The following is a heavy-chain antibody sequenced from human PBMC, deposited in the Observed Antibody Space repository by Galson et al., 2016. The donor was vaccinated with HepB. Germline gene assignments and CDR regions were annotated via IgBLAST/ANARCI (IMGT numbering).Heavy chain of an antibody. CDR2: IYDSGTT. V-gene: IGHV4-61*01. D-gene: IGHD2-21*01. CDR3: ANMIAFPCSAGNCPTGFAP. CDR1: GASVSSTNYH. J-gene: IGHJ5*02. Sequence: ETLSLTCTVSGASVSSTNYHWSWIRQSPGTGLEWIGYIYDSGTTKYGPPLKSRVTISIDTSKNQFSLQLFSVTPADTDVYYCANMIAFPCSAGNCPTGFAPWGQGTLVTVTT.